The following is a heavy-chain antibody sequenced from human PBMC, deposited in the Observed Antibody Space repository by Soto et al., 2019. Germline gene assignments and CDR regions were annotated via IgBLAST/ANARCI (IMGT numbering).Heavy chain of an antibody. Sequence: EVQLVESGGGLVKPGGSLRLSCATSGFTFNSYTMNWVRQAPGKGLEWVASISSASSSIDFADSVKGRFTISRDNVNNSVFLQMKSLRAEDTGIYYCARYDAFKAFDLWGQGTMVTVSS. CDR2: ISSASSSI. CDR1: GFTFNSYT. V-gene: IGHV3-21*01. CDR3: ARYDAFKAFDL. J-gene: IGHJ3*01. D-gene: IGHD1-1*01.